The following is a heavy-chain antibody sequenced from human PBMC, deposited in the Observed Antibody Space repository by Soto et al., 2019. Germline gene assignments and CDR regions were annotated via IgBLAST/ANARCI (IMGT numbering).Heavy chain of an antibody. CDR1: GFTFNNYD. D-gene: IGHD3-16*01. Sequence: GGSLRLSCAASGFTFNNYDMHWVRQAPGKNLEWVAAISTAGDTYYLGSVKGRFTISREDAKNSLSLQMNSLRVGDTAVYYCARGGDRFDGMDVWGQGTTVTVSS. CDR3: ARGGDRFDGMDV. V-gene: IGHV3-13*01. J-gene: IGHJ6*02. CDR2: ISTAGDT.